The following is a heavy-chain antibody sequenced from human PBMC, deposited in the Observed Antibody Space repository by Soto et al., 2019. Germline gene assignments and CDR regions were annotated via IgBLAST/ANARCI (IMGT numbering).Heavy chain of an antibody. CDR1: RGTFGNYA. J-gene: IGHJ6*02. CDR3: VRVAVPGIYGEDV. D-gene: IGHD3-10*01. Sequence: QVQLVQSGAEVKKPGSSVKVSCKASRGTFGNYAISWVRQAPGQGLEWVGKAIPVFGIANYAQKFEGRVTITEDRFTNTAYMELSSLRSEDTALYYCVRVAVPGIYGEDVWGQGTTVTVSS. CDR2: AIPVFGIA. V-gene: IGHV1-69*09.